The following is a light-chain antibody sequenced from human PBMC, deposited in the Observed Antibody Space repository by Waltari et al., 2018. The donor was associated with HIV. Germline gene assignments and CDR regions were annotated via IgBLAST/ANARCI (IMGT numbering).Light chain of an antibody. Sequence: QSALTQPPSASGSPGQSVTISCPGTSHDVGAYDYVPWYQQHPGRAPKLLIYEVTKRPSGVPDRFSGSKSGNTASLTVSGLQAEDDGHYYCTSYVDNYVVFFGGGTKLTVL. J-gene: IGLJ2*01. V-gene: IGLV2-8*01. CDR2: EVT. CDR1: SHDVGAYDY. CDR3: TSYVDNYVVF.